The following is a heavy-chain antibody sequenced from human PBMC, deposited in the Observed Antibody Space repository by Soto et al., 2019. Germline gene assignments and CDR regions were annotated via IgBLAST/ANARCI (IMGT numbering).Heavy chain of an antibody. J-gene: IGHJ6*02. CDR3: ARDGAAWQKLADNYYGMDV. D-gene: IGHD6-13*01. CDR1: GGTFSSYA. CDR2: IIPIFGPA. V-gene: IGHV1-69*01. Sequence: QVQLVQSGAEVKKPGSSVKVSCKASGGTFSSYAINWVRQAPGQGLEWMGGIIPIFGPANYAQKFQGRATISADEATSTVYIEVSSLRSEDTAVYSCARDGAAWQKLADNYYGMDVWGQATPVTVAS.